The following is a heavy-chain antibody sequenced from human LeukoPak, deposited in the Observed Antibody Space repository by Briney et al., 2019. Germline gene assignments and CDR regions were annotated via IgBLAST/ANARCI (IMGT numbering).Heavy chain of an antibody. CDR2: IYSGGSP. D-gene: IGHD1-14*01. CDR3: TGRIDY. Sequence: PGGSLRLSCVVSGFTISSNYMNWVRQAPGKGLEWVSVIYSGGSPFYADSVKGRFTISRDNSKNTLYLQMNSLRPDDTAVCYCTGRIDYWGQGTLVTVSS. J-gene: IGHJ4*02. CDR1: GFTISSNY. V-gene: IGHV3-53*01.